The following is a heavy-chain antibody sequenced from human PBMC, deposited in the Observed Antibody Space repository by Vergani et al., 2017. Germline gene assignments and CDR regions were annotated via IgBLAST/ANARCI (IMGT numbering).Heavy chain of an antibody. CDR2: INSDGSST. D-gene: IGHD3-22*01. V-gene: IGHV3-74*01. J-gene: IGHJ3*02. CDR1: GFTFSSYW. CDR3: ARDRGYYDSSGYYLDAFDM. Sequence: VQLQESGPGLVKPSETLSLTCAVSGFTFSSYWMHWVRQAPGKGLVWVSRINSDGSSTRYADSVKGRFTISRDNAKNTLYLQMNSLRAEDTAVYYCARDRGYYDSSGYYLDAFDMWGQGTMVTVSS.